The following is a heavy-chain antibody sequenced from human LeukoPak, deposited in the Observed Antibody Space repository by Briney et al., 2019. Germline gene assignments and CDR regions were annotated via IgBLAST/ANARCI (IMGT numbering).Heavy chain of an antibody. Sequence: ASVKVSCKASGGTFSSYTISWVRQAPGQGLEWMGRIIPILGIANYAQKFQGRVTITADKPTSTAYMELSSLRSEDTAVYYCARGGLGMTTVTKFDYWGQGTLVTVSS. V-gene: IGHV1-69*02. D-gene: IGHD4-17*01. CDR3: ARGGLGMTTVTKFDY. CDR2: IIPILGIA. J-gene: IGHJ4*02. CDR1: GGTFSSYT.